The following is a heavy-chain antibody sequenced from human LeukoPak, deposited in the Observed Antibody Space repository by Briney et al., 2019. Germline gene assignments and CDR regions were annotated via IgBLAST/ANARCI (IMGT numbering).Heavy chain of an antibody. CDR3: ARDYYDSSGPQGDWFDP. CDR1: GGSISSYY. D-gene: IGHD3-22*01. V-gene: IGHV4-59*01. J-gene: IGHJ5*02. Sequence: EASETLSLTCTVSGGSISSYYWSWIRQPPGKGLEWIGYIYYSGSTNYNPSLKSRVTISVDTSKNQFSLKLSSVTAADTAVYYCARDYYDSSGPQGDWFDPWGQGTLVTVSS. CDR2: IYYSGST.